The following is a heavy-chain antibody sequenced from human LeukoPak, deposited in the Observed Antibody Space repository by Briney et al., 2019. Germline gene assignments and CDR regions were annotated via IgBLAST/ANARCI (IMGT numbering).Heavy chain of an antibody. V-gene: IGHV3-30*18. CDR1: GFTFSSYG. D-gene: IGHD4-17*01. Sequence: PGRSLRLSCVASGFTFSSYGMHWVRQAPGKELEWVAVISHDGSNKYYADSVKGRFTISRDNSKNTLYLQMNSLRAEDTAVYYCAKVGPTVTKSAGFDYWGQGTLVTVSS. J-gene: IGHJ4*02. CDR2: ISHDGSNK. CDR3: AKVGPTVTKSAGFDY.